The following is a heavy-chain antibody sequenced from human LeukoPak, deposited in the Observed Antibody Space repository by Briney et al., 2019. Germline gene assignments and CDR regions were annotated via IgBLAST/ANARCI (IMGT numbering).Heavy chain of an antibody. V-gene: IGHV4-31*03. Sequence: SETLSLTCTVSGGSISSGSFYWSWIRQHPGKGLEWIGYIYNSGTTFYNPSLKSRVTVSVDTSKNRFSLRLSSVTAADTAVYFCAGSQDSSGYYNHDAFDTWGQGTVVIASS. CDR1: GGSISSGSFY. J-gene: IGHJ3*02. D-gene: IGHD3-22*01. CDR2: IYNSGTT. CDR3: AGSQDSSGYYNHDAFDT.